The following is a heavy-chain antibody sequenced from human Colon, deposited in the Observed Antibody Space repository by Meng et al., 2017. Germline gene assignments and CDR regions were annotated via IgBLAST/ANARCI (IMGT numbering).Heavy chain of an antibody. V-gene: IGHV6-1*01. CDR3: ARDLIVGATRCYFDY. J-gene: IGHJ4*02. CDR1: GDSVFSNSAA. Sequence: QDPLQQSGPGLVNPSQTLSLTYAISGDSVFSNSAAWNWIRQSPSGGLEWLGRTYYRSKLYNDYAVSVKSRITINPDTSKNQFSLQLNSVTAEDTAVYYCARDLIVGATRCYFDYWGQGTLVTVSS. D-gene: IGHD1-26*01. CDR2: TYYRSKLYN.